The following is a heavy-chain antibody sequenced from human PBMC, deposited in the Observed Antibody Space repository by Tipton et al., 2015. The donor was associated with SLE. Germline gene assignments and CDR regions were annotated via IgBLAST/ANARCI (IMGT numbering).Heavy chain of an antibody. V-gene: IGHV4-34*01. Sequence: TLSLTCAVYGGSFSGYYWSWIRQPPGKGLEWIGEINHSGSTNYNPSLKSRVTISVDTSKNQFSLKLSSVTAADTAVYYCAGVSRDAFEIWGQGTMVNVSS. CDR1: GGSFSGYY. CDR3: AGVSRDAFEI. D-gene: IGHD5/OR15-5a*01. CDR2: INHSGST. J-gene: IGHJ3*02.